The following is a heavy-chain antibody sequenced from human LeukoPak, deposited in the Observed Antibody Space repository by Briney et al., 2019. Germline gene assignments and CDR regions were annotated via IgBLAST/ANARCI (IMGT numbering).Heavy chain of an antibody. V-gene: IGHV3-48*01. CDR2: ISRTGTTI. J-gene: IGHJ5*02. D-gene: IGHD2-21*02. CDR1: GFTFNSYT. CDR3: ATSIVVVTATQIP. Sequence: GGSLRLSCAASGFTFNSYTMNWVRQAPGKGLEWISYISRTGTTIYYADSVKGRFTISRDNAKNSLYLQMDSLRAEDTAVYYCATSIVVVTATQIPWGQGTLVTVSS.